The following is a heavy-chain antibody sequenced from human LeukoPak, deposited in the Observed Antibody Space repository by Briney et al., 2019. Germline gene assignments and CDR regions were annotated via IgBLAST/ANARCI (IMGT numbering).Heavy chain of an antibody. CDR2: ISYDGSNK. D-gene: IGHD3-3*01. CDR3: AREGSYYDFWSGYFADRPYNWFDP. CDR1: GFTFSSYA. V-gene: IGHV3-30-3*01. Sequence: GRSLRLSCAGSGFTFSSYAMHWVRQAPGKGLEWVAVISYDGSNKYYADSVKGRFTISRDNSKNTLYLQMNSLRAEDTAVYYCAREGSYYDFWSGYFADRPYNWFDPWGQGTLVTVSS. J-gene: IGHJ5*02.